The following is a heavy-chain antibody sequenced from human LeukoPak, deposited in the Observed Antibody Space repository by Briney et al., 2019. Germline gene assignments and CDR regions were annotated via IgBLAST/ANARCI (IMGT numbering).Heavy chain of an antibody. CDR1: GASVSNYY. J-gene: IGHJ4*02. D-gene: IGHD2-15*01. V-gene: IGHV4-59*02. Sequence: SETLSLTCRVSGASVSNYYWSWIRQSPGKGLEWIGFFHYSGSTNYNPSLKSRVTISVAPSKNQFSLKLSSVTAADTAVYYCARVVIAATFDYWGQGTLVTVSS. CDR3: ARVVIAATFDY. CDR2: FHYSGST.